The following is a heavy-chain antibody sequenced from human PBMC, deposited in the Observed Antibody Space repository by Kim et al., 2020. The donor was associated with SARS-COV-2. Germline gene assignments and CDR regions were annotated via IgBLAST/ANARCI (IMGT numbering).Heavy chain of an antibody. CDR2: IYYSGST. D-gene: IGHD5-18*01. V-gene: IGHV4-39*01. J-gene: IGHJ4*02. CDR3: ARLQGWIQLWYFDY. CDR1: GGSISSSRYY. Sequence: SETLSLTCTVSGGSISSSRYYWGWIRQPTGKGLEWIGSIYYSGSTYYNPSLKSRVTISVDTSKNQFSLKLSSVTAADTAVYYCARLQGWIQLWYFDYWGQGTLVTVSS.